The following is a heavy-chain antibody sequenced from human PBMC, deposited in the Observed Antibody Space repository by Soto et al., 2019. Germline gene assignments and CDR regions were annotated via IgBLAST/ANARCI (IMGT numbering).Heavy chain of an antibody. Sequence: GGSLRLSCAASGFTFSSYGMHWVRQAPGKGLEWVAVISYDGSNKYYADSVKGRFTISRDNSKNTLYLQMNSLRAEDTAVYYCAKDLLGVPYSYDRSYGMDVWGQGTTVTVSS. D-gene: IGHD5-18*01. V-gene: IGHV3-30*18. J-gene: IGHJ6*02. CDR1: GFTFSSYG. CDR2: ISYDGSNK. CDR3: AKDLLGVPYSYDRSYGMDV.